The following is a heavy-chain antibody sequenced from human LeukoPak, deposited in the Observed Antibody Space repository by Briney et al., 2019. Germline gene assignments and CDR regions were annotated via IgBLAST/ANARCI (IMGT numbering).Heavy chain of an antibody. D-gene: IGHD1-1*01. V-gene: IGHV4-34*01. CDR2: INHSGST. CDR3: ARHGRNDGFDY. CDR1: GGSFSGYY. Sequence: SETLSLTCAVYGGSFSGYYWSWIRQPPGKGLEWIGEINHSGSTNYNPSLKSRVTISVDTSKNQFSLKLSSVTAADTAVYYCARHGRNDGFDYWGQGTLVTVSS. J-gene: IGHJ4*02.